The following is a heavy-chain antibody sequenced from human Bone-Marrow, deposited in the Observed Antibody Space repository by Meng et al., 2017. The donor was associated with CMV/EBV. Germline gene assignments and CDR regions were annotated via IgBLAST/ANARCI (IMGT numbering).Heavy chain of an antibody. D-gene: IGHD6-13*01. Sequence: GGSLRLSCAASGFTFSSYEMNWVRQAPGKGLEWVSYISSSGSTIYYADSVKGRFTISRDNAKNSLYLQMNSLRAEDTAVYYCARDSPVRSSSGDYYYGMDVWGQGTTVTVSS. J-gene: IGHJ6*02. CDR3: ARDSPVRSSSGDYYYGMDV. V-gene: IGHV3-48*03. CDR2: ISSSGSTI. CDR1: GFTFSSYE.